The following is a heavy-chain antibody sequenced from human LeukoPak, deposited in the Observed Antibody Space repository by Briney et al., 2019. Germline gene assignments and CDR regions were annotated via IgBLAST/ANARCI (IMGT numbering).Heavy chain of an antibody. V-gene: IGHV3-23*01. CDR3: TSESHIGRIEIVPAASN. CDR2: ISGSGGST. D-gene: IGHD2-2*01. CDR1: GFTFSSYA. Sequence: GGSLRLSCAASGFTFSSYAMSWVRKAPGKGLEWVSAISGSGGSTYYADSVKGRFTISRDNSKNTLYLQMNSLRAEDTAVYYCTSESHIGRIEIVPAASNWGRGTLVTVSS. J-gene: IGHJ4*02.